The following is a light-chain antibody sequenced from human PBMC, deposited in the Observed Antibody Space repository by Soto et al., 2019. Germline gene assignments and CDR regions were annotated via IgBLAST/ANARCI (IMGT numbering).Light chain of an antibody. CDR3: AASDGSLNVYV. J-gene: IGLJ1*01. CDR1: SSSIGSNS. CDR2: TNN. V-gene: IGLV1-44*01. Sequence: QSVLTQPPSASGTPGQRVTISCSGSSSSIGSNSVNWYQQLPRTAPKVLIYTNNQRPSGVPDRFSGSKSDTSAPLAISGLQYEDEAYYYCAASDGSLNVYVFGTGTKVTVL.